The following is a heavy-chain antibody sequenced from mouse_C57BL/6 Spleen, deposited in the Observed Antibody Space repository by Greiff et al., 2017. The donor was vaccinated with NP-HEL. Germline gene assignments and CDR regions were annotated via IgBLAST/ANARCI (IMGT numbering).Heavy chain of an antibody. CDR2: ISYDGSN. Sequence: VQLQESGPGLVKPSQSLSLTCSVTGYSITSGYYWNWIRQFPGNKLEWMGYISYDGSNNYNPSLKNRISITRDTSKNQFFLKLNSVTTEDTATYYCARDYGFDYWGQGTTLTVSS. CDR1: GYSITSGYY. CDR3: ARDYGFDY. D-gene: IGHD1-1*01. J-gene: IGHJ2*01. V-gene: IGHV3-6*01.